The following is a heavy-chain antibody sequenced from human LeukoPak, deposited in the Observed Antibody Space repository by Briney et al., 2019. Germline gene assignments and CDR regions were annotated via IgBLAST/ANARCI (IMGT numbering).Heavy chain of an antibody. CDR3: ARSTRCILYYYGMDV. Sequence: GESLKISCKCSGYSFTSYWICWVRQMPGKGLEWMGIIYPGDSDTRYSPSFQGQVTISADKSINTAYLQWSSLKASDTAMYYCARSTRCILYYYGMDVWGQGTTVTVSS. CDR2: IYPGDSDT. V-gene: IGHV5-51*01. J-gene: IGHJ6*02. D-gene: IGHD2-15*01. CDR1: GYSFTSYW.